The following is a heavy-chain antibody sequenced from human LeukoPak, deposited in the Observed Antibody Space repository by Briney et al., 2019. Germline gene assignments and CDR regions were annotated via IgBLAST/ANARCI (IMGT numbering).Heavy chain of an antibody. V-gene: IGHV3-49*04. CDR2: IRSKAYGGTT. CDR3: TRTVEHGVIGGYYYYYGMDV. D-gene: IGHD3-10*01. CDR1: GFTFGDYA. Sequence: GGSLRLSCTASGFTFGDYAMSWVREAPGKGLEWVGFIRSKAYGGTTEYAASVKGRFTISRDDSKSVAYLQMNSLKTEDTAVYYCTRTVEHGVIGGYYYYYGMDVWGQGTTVTVSS. J-gene: IGHJ6*02.